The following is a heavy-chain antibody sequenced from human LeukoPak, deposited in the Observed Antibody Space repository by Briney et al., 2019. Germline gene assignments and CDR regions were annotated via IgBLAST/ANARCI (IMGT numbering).Heavy chain of an antibody. V-gene: IGHV4-59*01. CDR2: LSYSGTS. CDR1: GDSISSYY. Sequence: SETLSLTCTVSGDSISSYYRSWIRQPPGKGLEWIGYLSYSGTSNYNPSLKSRLTISIDTSNNQFSLKLTSVTAADTAVYFCARGVNWIDPWGQGTLVTVSS. D-gene: IGHD6-6*01. J-gene: IGHJ5*02. CDR3: ARGVNWIDP.